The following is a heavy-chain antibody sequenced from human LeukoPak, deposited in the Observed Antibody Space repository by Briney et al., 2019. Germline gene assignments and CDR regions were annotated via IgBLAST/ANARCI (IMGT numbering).Heavy chain of an antibody. CDR1: GGSFSGYY. J-gene: IGHJ3*02. CDR2: INHSGST. CDR3: ARDLNLRGGDTAMVIYGAFDI. V-gene: IGHV4-34*01. Sequence: SETLSLTCAVYGGSFSGYYWSWIRQPPGKGLEWVGEINHSGSTNYNPSLKSRVAISVDTSKNQFSLKLSSVTAADTAVYYCARDLNLRGGDTAMVIYGAFDIWGQGTMVTVSS. D-gene: IGHD5-18*01.